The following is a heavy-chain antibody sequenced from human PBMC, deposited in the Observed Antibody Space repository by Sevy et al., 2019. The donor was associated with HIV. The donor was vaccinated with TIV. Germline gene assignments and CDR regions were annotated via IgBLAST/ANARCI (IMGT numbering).Heavy chain of an antibody. CDR1: GFTFRTYW. V-gene: IGHV3-7*01. J-gene: IGHJ4*02. CDR3: ARLSSPMPDSGWYDFFDH. Sequence: GGSLRLSCAASGFTFRTYWMSWVRQAPGKGLEWVGNIKPDGSYKNYMDSVKGRFTISRDNAKNSLYLHVSSLRAEDTAVYYCARLSSPMPDSGWYDFFDHWGQGTLVTVSS. CDR2: IKPDGSYK. D-gene: IGHD6-19*01.